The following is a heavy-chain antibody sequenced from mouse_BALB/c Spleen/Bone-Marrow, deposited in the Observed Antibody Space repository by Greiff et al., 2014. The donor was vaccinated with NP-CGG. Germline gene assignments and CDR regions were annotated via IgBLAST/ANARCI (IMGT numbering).Heavy chain of an antibody. D-gene: IGHD4-1*01. V-gene: IGHV1-18*01. Sequence: EVMLVESGPELVKPGASMKISCKASGYSLTGYSMSWVKQSHGKNLEWIGLINTYNGGTNYNQKFKGKATLTVDKSSSTAYMEFLSLTSEDSAVYYCARSGTRGNYAMDYWGQGTSVTVSS. CDR2: INTYNGGT. J-gene: IGHJ4*01. CDR1: GYSLTGYS. CDR3: ARSGTRGNYAMDY.